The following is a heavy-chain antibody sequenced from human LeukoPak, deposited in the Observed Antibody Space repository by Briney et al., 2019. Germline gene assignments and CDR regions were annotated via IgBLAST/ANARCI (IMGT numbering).Heavy chain of an antibody. CDR3: ARGGEEWLVTAWYFDL. CDR2: ISISGSTI. D-gene: IGHD6-19*01. V-gene: IGHV3-11*01. J-gene: IGHJ2*01. Sequence: GGSLRPSCAPLGSPLGDYYMGWIRPPPGKGLGWVSSISISGSTIYYADSVKGRFTISRDNAKNSLYLQMNSLRAEDTAVYYCARGGEEWLVTAWYFDLWGRGTLVTVSS. CDR1: GSPLGDYY.